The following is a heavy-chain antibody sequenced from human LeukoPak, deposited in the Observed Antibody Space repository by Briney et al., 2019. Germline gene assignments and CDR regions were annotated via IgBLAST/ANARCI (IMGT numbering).Heavy chain of an antibody. V-gene: IGHV4-39*01. D-gene: IGHD3-22*01. CDR2: IYYSGST. Sequence: SETLSLTCTVSGGSISSSSYYWGWIRQPPGKGLEWIGSIYYSGSTYYNPSLKRRVTISVDTSKNQFSLKLSSVTATDTAVYYCARHRIYDSSGYPFDYWGQGTLVTVSS. CDR1: GGSISSSSYY. J-gene: IGHJ4*02. CDR3: ARHRIYDSSGYPFDY.